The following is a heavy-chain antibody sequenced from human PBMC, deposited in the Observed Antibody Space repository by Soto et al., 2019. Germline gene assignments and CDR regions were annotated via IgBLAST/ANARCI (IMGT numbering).Heavy chain of an antibody. CDR1: GFTFSSSA. CDR2: ISGSGAGT. J-gene: IGHJ6*02. D-gene: IGHD3-3*01. V-gene: IGHV3-23*01. Sequence: GGSLRLSCTASGFTFSSSAMSWVRQAPGRGLEWVSGISGSGAGTYYADSVKGRFTSSRDNSKNTLYLQMSGLRAEDAAVYYFSKGPKVFGEVIGFDYYYGMYVWGQGTPVTVSS. CDR3: SKGPKVFGEVIGFDYYYGMYV.